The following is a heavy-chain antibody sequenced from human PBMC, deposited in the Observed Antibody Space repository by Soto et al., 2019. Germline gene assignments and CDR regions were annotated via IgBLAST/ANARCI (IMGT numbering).Heavy chain of an antibody. CDR1: GFTFSSYA. J-gene: IGHJ6*02. D-gene: IGHD5-18*01. Sequence: QVQLVESGGGVVQPGRSLRLSCAASGFTFSSYAMHWVRQAPGKGLEWVAVISYDGSNKYYADSVKGRFTISRDNSKNALYLQMNSLRAEDTAVYYCARAYSLPYTAMVRSRYDYGMDVWGRGATVTVSS. V-gene: IGHV3-30-3*01. CDR3: ARAYSLPYTAMVRSRYDYGMDV. CDR2: ISYDGSNK.